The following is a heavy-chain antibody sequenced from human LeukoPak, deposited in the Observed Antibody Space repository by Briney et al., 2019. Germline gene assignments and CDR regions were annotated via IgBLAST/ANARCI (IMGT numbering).Heavy chain of an antibody. Sequence: GGSLRLSCAASGFTFSSYSMNWVRQAPGKGLEWVSHITASGTAMFYADSVKGRFTISRDNAKNSLYLQMNSLRAEDTAVYYCAKITVAAGFSDYWGQGTLVTVSS. V-gene: IGHV3-48*01. CDR3: AKITVAAGFSDY. CDR2: ITASGTAM. CDR1: GFTFSSYS. D-gene: IGHD6-13*01. J-gene: IGHJ4*02.